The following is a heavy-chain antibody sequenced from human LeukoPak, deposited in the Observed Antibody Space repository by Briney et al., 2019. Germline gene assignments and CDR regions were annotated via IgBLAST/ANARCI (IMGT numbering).Heavy chain of an antibody. CDR1: GGSVSTSDFY. J-gene: IGHJ4*02. Sequence: SETLSLTCTVSGGSVSTSDFYWGWIPPSPVKGLEWIGDVFYTGKTNYNPSLRGRGTISIDTSKNQFSLKLTYVTAADTAVYYCARVFDSWGQGTLVTVSS. CDR2: VFYTGKT. V-gene: IGHV4-39*07. CDR3: ARVFDS.